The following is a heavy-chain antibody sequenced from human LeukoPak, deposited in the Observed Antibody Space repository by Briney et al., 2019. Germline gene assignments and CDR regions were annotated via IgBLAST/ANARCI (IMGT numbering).Heavy chain of an antibody. CDR1: GFTFSSYG. Sequence: GGSLRLSCAASGFTFSSYGMHWVRQAPGKGLEWVAVISYDGSNKYYADSVKGRFTISRDNSKNTLYLQMDSLRAEDTAVYYCAKGDSYGGYIGHDYWGQGTLVTVSS. D-gene: IGHD5-12*01. J-gene: IGHJ4*02. CDR3: AKGDSYGGYIGHDY. V-gene: IGHV3-30*18. CDR2: ISYDGSNK.